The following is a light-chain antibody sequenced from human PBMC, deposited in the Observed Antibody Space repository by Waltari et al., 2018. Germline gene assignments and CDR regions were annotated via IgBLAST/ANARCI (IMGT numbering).Light chain of an antibody. CDR2: DVN. CDR1: STDGGGFNY. Sequence: QSALTQPAPGSGFPGQLIPMSCTRSSTDGGGFNYVFWYQQHPGKAPTLMIYDVNYRPSGVANRFSGSKSGNSASLTISELQAEDEADYYCTSYTSSGIWVFGGGTKLAVL. J-gene: IGLJ3*02. V-gene: IGLV2-14*03. CDR3: TSYTSSGIWV.